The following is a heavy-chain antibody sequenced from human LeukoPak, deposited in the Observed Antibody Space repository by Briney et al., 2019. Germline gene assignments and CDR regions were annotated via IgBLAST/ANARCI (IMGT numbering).Heavy chain of an antibody. V-gene: IGHV1-69*13. D-gene: IGHD3-22*01. CDR1: GGTFSSYA. Sequence: SVKVSCKASGGTFSSYAISWVRQAPGQGLEWMGGIIPIFGTANYAQKFQGRVTITADESTSTAYMELSSLRSEDTAVYYCARDDNSGYYSGPWGQGTLVTVSS. J-gene: IGHJ5*02. CDR3: ARDDNSGYYSGP. CDR2: IIPIFGTA.